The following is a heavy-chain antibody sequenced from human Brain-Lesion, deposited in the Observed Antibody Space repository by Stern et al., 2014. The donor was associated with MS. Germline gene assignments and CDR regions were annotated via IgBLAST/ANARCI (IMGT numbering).Heavy chain of an antibody. CDR2: FDPEDGET. CDR1: GYTLTELS. D-gene: IGHD1-26*01. V-gene: IGHV1-24*01. J-gene: IGHJ4*02. Sequence: VPLVESGAEVKKPGASVKVSCKVSGYTLTELSMHWVRQAPRKGLEWMGGFDPEDGETIYAQQFQGRVTMTEDTSTDTAYMELSSLRSEDTAGYYCATLSPGAGGNYYRHFDYWGQGTLVTVSS. CDR3: ATLSPGAGGNYYRHFDY.